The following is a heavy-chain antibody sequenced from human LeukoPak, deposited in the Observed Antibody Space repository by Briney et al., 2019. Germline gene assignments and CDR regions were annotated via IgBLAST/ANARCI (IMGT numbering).Heavy chain of an antibody. D-gene: IGHD3-10*01. J-gene: IGHJ4*02. CDR3: AKDKRLWFGEANFDY. CDR1: GFTFSSYG. V-gene: IGHV3-30*18. CDR2: ISYDGSNK. Sequence: PGGSLRLSCAASGFTFSSYGMHWVRQAPGKGLEWVAVISYDGSNKYYADSVKGRFTISRDNSKNTLYLQMNSLRAEDTAVYYCAKDKRLWFGEANFDYWGLGTLVTVSS.